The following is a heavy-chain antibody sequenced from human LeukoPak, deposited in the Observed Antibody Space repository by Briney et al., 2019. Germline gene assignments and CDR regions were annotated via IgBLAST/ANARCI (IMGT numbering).Heavy chain of an antibody. CDR1: GYTFTAYY. CDR2: INPNSGGT. V-gene: IGHV1-2*02. CDR3: ASGYSSGWAGDY. D-gene: IGHD6-19*01. Sequence: ASVKVSCKASGYTFTAYYLHWVRQAPGQGLEWMGWINPNSGGTNFVQKFQGRVNMTRDTSINTAYMELRRLRSDDTAVYYCASGYSSGWAGDYWGQGTLVTVSS. J-gene: IGHJ4*02.